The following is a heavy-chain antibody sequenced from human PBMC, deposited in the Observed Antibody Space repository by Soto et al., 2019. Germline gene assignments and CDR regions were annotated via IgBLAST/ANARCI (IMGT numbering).Heavy chain of an antibody. V-gene: IGHV4-34*01. J-gene: IGHJ4*02. D-gene: IGHD1-26*01. CDR1: VGSFSGYY. CDR2: INHSGST. Sequence: TSETLSLTCADYVGSFSGYYWSWIRQPPGKGLEWIGEINHSGSTNYNPSLKSRVTISVDTSKNQFSLKLSSVTAADTAVYYCARVYSGSYLDYWGQGTLVTVSS. CDR3: ARVYSGSYLDY.